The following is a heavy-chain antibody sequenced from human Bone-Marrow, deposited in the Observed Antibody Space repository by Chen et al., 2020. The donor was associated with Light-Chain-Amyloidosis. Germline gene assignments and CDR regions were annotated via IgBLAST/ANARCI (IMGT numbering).Heavy chain of an antibody. J-gene: IGHJ4*02. V-gene: IGHV4-59*01. CDR3: GRDNIGGVDF. CDR1: GGSMDYYY. D-gene: IGHD3-16*01. Sequence: QAQLKESGPGLVKPSETLSLTCTVSGGSMDYYYWNWIRQPPGKGLEWIGYIYNSGTTNYNPSLRSRVTMSVDMTKKQFSLKLSSVTAADTAVYYCGRDNIGGVDFWGQGTPVTVSS. CDR2: IYNSGTT.